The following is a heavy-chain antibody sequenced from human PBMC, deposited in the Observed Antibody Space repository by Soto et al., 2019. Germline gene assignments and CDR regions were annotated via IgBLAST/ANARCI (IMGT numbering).Heavy chain of an antibody. Sequence: GRSLRLSWAASGCTFSSYGMHWVRQAPGQGLERRAVISYDGSNKYYADSVKGPSTISRDNYQNMLDLQMNSLGAEDTAVYYCAKGKGGTGYSSSWAPHYYYCGMDVWGQGTTVTGSS. CDR1: GCTFSSYG. CDR2: ISYDGSNK. J-gene: IGHJ6*02. CDR3: AKGKGGTGYSSSWAPHYYYCGMDV. V-gene: IGHV3-30*18. D-gene: IGHD6-13*01.